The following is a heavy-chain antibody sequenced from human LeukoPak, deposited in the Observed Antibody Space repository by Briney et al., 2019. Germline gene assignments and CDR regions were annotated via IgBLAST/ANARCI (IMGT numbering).Heavy chain of an antibody. V-gene: IGHV3-23*05. CDR2: TYSARTTT. CDR1: GFPFSDFS. Sequence: GGSLRLSCAPSGFPFSDFSMTWVRQAPGKGRECISTTYSARTTTSSAQSVNGPFTTSTDNFKNALSLQMSSLRVEDTAIYYCAKQSYARSLAEGGPGTLVTVSS. CDR3: AKQSYARSLAE. J-gene: IGHJ4*02. D-gene: IGHD3-10*02.